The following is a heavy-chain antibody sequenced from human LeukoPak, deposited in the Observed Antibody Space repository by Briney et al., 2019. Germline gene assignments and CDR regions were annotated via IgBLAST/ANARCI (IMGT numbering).Heavy chain of an antibody. CDR1: GYTFTDYY. CDR3: ARANFLYCSSTTCLFDY. V-gene: IGHV1-2*02. J-gene: IGHJ4*02. Sequence: ASVKVSCKASGYTFTDYYMHWVRQAPGQGFEWMGWINPNDRDTNYAQKSQGRVTMTRDTSISTAHMEVSRLRSDDTAVYYCARANFLYCSSTTCLFDYWGQGTLVTVSS. CDR2: INPNDRDT. D-gene: IGHD2-2*01.